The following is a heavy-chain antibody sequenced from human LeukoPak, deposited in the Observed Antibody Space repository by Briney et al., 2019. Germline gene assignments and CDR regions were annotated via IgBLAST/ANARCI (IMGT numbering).Heavy chain of an antibody. CDR1: GGSISSYY. V-gene: IGHV4-59*01. Sequence: SETLSLTCTVSGGSISSYYWSWIRQPPGKGLEWIGYIYYSGSTNYNPSLKSRVTISVDTSNNQFSLKLSSVTAADTAVYYCAGVSGYYDSSGYYNYYGMDVWGQGTTVTVSS. D-gene: IGHD3-22*01. J-gene: IGHJ6*02. CDR3: AGVSGYYDSSGYYNYYGMDV. CDR2: IYYSGST.